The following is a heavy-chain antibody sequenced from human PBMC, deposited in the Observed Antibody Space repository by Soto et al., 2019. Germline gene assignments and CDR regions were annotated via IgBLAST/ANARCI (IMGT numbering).Heavy chain of an antibody. CDR2: IYTSGST. V-gene: IGHV4-4*07. CDR1: GGSISSYY. Sequence: PSETLSLTCTVSGGSISSYYWSWIGQPAGKGLEWIGRIYTSGSTNYNPSLKSRVTMSVDTSKNQFSLKLSSVTAADTAVYYCARDVGTTTRIAFDIWGQGTMVTVSS. CDR3: ARDVGTTTRIAFDI. J-gene: IGHJ3*02. D-gene: IGHD1-7*01.